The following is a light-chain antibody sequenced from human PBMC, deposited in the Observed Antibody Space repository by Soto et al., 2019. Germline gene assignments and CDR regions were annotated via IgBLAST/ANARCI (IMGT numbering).Light chain of an antibody. CDR3: QQHSRSIT. V-gene: IGKV3-20*01. CDR1: QSVSSSY. CDR2: GAS. J-gene: IGKJ4*01. Sequence: EIVLTQSPGTLSLSPGERATLSCRASQSVSSSYLAWYQQKPGQAPRLLIYGASSRATAIPDRFSGSGSGTDFTLTISRLEPEDSAVYYCQQHSRSITFGGGTKVDIK.